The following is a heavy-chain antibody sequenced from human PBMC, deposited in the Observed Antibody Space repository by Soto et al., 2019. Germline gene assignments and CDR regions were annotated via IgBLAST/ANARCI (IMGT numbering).Heavy chain of an antibody. V-gene: IGHV4-39*01. J-gene: IGHJ4*02. CDR1: GGSISSSSYY. CDR3: ATQSTTVTPIDH. Sequence: PSETLSLTCTVSGGSISSSSYYWGWIRQPPGKGLEWIGSIYYSGSTYYNPSLKSRVTISVDTSKNQFSLKLSSVTAADTAVYYCATQSTTVTPIDHWGQGTQVTVSS. D-gene: IGHD4-17*01. CDR2: IYYSGST.